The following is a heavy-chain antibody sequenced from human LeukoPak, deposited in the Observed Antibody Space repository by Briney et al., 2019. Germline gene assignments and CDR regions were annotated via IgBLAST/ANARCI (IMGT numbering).Heavy chain of an antibody. CDR2: ISNSGST. CDR1: GGAISSYY. CDR3: ARAGSGYSFDN. V-gene: IGHV4-59*01. J-gene: IGHJ4*02. D-gene: IGHD3-22*01. Sequence: SETLSLTCTVSGGAISSYYWSWIRQPPGKGLEWIGYISNSGSTNNNPSLKSRLTMSIDTSKNQFSLRLNSVTAADTAVYYCARAGSGYSFDNWGQGKLVTVSS.